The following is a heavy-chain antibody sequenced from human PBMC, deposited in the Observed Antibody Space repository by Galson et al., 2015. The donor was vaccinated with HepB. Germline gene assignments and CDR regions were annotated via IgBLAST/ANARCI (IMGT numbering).Heavy chain of an antibody. CDR2: ISYDGSNK. V-gene: IGHV3-30-3*01. Sequence: SLRLSCAASGFTFSSYAMHWVRQAPGKGLEWVAVISYDGSNKYYADSVKGRFTISRDNSKNTLYLQMNSLRAEDTAVYYCARESLGEHYYYMDVWGKGTTVTVSS. J-gene: IGHJ6*03. CDR3: ARESLGEHYYYMDV. D-gene: IGHD3-16*01. CDR1: GFTFSSYA.